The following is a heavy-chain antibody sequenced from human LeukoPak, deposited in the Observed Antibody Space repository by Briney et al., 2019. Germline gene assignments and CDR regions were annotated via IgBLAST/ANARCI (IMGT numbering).Heavy chain of an antibody. J-gene: IGHJ5*02. CDR2: IYHSGST. CDR1: GGSISSGGYY. CDR3: ARDRRRLGGDPKNWFDP. D-gene: IGHD2-21*01. Sequence: PSETLSLTCTVSGGSISSGGYYWSWIRQPPGKGLEWIGYIYHSGSTYYNPSLKSRVTISVDRSKNQFSLKLSSVTAADTAVYYCARDRRRLGGDPKNWFDPWGQGTLVTVSS. V-gene: IGHV4-30-2*01.